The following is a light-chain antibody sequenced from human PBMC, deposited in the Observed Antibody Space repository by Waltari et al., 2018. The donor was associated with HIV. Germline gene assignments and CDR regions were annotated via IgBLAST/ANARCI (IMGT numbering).Light chain of an antibody. CDR3: SSYTSSNTFVV. Sequence: QSALTQPPSVSGSPGQSVTISCPGTSSAVGHYNRVSWYQQPPGSAPKLMIYEVSNRPSGVPRRFSGSKSGNTASLTISGLQAEDEADYYCSSYTSSNTFVVFGGGTKLTVL. CDR1: SSAVGHYNR. J-gene: IGLJ2*01. V-gene: IGLV2-18*02. CDR2: EVS.